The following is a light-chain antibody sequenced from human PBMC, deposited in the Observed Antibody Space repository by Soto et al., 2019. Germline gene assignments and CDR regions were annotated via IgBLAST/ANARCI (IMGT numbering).Light chain of an antibody. CDR3: QQYGISPT. CDR2: DVS. CDR1: HSVSSNY. J-gene: IGKJ1*01. Sequence: EIVLTQSPGTLSLSPGERATLSCRSSHSVSSNYLAWYQKKPGQAPRLLIYDVSSRATGIPDRISGSGSGTDFTLTIGRLEPVDFAVYYCQQYGISPTFGQGTKVEIK. V-gene: IGKV3-20*01.